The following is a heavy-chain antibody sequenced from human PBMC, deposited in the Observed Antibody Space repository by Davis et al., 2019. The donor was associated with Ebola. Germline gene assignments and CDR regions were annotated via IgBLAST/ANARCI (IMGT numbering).Heavy chain of an antibody. CDR1: GFTFSSYS. V-gene: IGHV3-48*01. Sequence: GESLKISCAASGFTFSSYSMNWVRQAPGKGLEWVSYISSSSSTIYYADSVKGRFTISRDNAKNSLYLQMNSLRAEDTAVYYCARDRSLASWSPGTLVTVSS. CDR2: ISSSSSTI. CDR3: ARDRSLAS. J-gene: IGHJ4*02.